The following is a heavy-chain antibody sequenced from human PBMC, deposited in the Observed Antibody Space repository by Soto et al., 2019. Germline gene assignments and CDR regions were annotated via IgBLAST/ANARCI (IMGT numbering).Heavy chain of an antibody. CDR2: MNPATGNT. CDR3: ARGGDTSTWYDLDY. J-gene: IGHJ4*02. V-gene: IGHV1-8*02. Sequence: ALVTVSRKPSDSPFPRFNVNWVRLAPGQGLEWMGWMNPATGNTGYAQKFQGRVTMTRNTSINTAYMELSSLRSEDTAVYFCARGGDTSTWYDLDYWGQGALVTVSS. D-gene: IGHD6-13*01. CDR1: DSPFPRFN.